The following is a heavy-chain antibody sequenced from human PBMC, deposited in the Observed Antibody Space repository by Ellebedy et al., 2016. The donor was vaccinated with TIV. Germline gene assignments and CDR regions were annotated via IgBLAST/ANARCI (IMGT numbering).Heavy chain of an antibody. D-gene: IGHD3-10*01. CDR3: ATSTVARGSYSDY. J-gene: IGHJ4*02. CDR1: GFTFSSYS. CDR2: ISSSSSTI. Sequence: GESLKISCAASGFTFSSYSMNWVRQAPGKGLEWVSYISSSSSTIYSADSGKGRFTISRDNAKNSLYLQMNSLRDEDTAVYYCATSTVARGSYSDYWGQGTLVTVSS. V-gene: IGHV3-48*02.